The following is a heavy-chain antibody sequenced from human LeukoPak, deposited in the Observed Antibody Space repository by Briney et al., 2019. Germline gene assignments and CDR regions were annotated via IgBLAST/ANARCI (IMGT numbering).Heavy chain of an antibody. CDR3: ARVDAYSSSWWDDY. CDR2: ISSSGSTI. CDR1: GFTFSSYE. D-gene: IGHD6-6*01. Sequence: PGGSLRLSCAASGFTFSSYEMNWVRQAPGKGLEWVSYISSSGSTIYYADSVKGRFTISRDNARDSLYLQMNSLRAEDTAMYYCARVDAYSSSWWDDYWGQGTLVTVSS. V-gene: IGHV3-48*03. J-gene: IGHJ4*02.